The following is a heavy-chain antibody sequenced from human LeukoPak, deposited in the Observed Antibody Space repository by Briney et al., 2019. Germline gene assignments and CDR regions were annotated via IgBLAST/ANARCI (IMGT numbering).Heavy chain of an antibody. J-gene: IGHJ4*02. D-gene: IGHD5-12*01. V-gene: IGHV3-33*06. CDR1: GFSFSDYG. Sequence: GSLRLSCTTSGFSFSDYGMHWVRQAPGKGLEWLASVWYEERTKYYVDSVKGRFTISRDNSKNSTYLQMKSLGVDDTAIYYCVKEGIYLKSSLEEWGQGTLVTVSS. CDR3: VKEGIYLKSSLEE. CDR2: VWYEERTK.